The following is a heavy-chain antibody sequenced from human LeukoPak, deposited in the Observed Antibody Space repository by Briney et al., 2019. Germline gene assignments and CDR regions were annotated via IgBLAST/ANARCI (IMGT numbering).Heavy chain of an antibody. CDR3: ARDCTQFPYYDSSGYYFDP. V-gene: IGHV4-34*01. Sequence: KPSETLSLTCAVYGGSFSGYYWSWIRQPPGKGLEWIGEINHSGSTNYNPSLKSRVTISVDTSKNQFSLKLSSVTAADTAVYYCARDCTQFPYYDSSGYYFDPWGQGTLVTVSS. D-gene: IGHD3-22*01. CDR1: GGSFSGYY. CDR2: INHSGST. J-gene: IGHJ5*02.